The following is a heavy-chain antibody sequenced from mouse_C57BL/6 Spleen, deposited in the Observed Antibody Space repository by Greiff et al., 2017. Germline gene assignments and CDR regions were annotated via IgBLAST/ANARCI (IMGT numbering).Heavy chain of an antibody. Sequence: QVQLQQSGAELVRPGASVTLSCKASGYTFTDYEMPWVKQTPVHGLEWIGAIDPETGGTAYNQKFKGKAILTADKSSSTAYMELRSLTSEDSAVYYCTRRGFDYWGQGTTLTVSS. J-gene: IGHJ2*01. V-gene: IGHV1-15*01. CDR1: GYTFTDYE. CDR3: TRRGFDY. CDR2: IDPETGGT.